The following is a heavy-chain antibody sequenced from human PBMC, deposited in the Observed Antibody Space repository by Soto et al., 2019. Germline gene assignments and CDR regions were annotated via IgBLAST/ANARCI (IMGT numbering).Heavy chain of an antibody. D-gene: IGHD5-18*01. CDR1: GGSISSYY. CDR2: IYYSGST. Sequence: PSETLSLTCTVSGGSISSYYWSWIRQPPGKGLEWIGYIYYSGSTNYNPSLKSRVTISVDTSKNQFSLKLSSVTAADTAVYYCARVLGIQLWSETKYYFDYWGQGTLVTVSS. J-gene: IGHJ4*02. V-gene: IGHV4-59*12. CDR3: ARVLGIQLWSETKYYFDY.